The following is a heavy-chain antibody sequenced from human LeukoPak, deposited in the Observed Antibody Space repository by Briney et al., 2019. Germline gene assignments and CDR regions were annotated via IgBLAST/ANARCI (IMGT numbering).Heavy chain of an antibody. CDR3: ARVGSLYYYDSSGYPYYFDY. Sequence: SETLSLTCTVSGGSISSGDYYWSWIRQPPGKGLEWIGYIYYSGSTYYNLSLKSRVTISVDTSKNQFSLKLSSVTAADTAVYYCARVGSLYYYDSSGYPYYFDYWGQGTLVTVSS. J-gene: IGHJ4*02. D-gene: IGHD3-22*01. CDR2: IYYSGST. V-gene: IGHV4-30-4*01. CDR1: GGSISSGDYY.